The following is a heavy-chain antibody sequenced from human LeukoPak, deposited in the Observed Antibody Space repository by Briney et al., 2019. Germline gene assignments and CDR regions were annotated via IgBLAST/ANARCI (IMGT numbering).Heavy chain of an antibody. CDR3: ARGLGSSWYYFDY. CDR2: INPSGGST. Sequence: ASVKVSCKASGYTFTSYGISWVRQAPGQGLEWMGIINPSGGSTSYAQKFQGRVTMTRDMSTSTVYMELSSLRSEDTAVYYCARGLGSSWYYFDYWGQGTLVTVSS. D-gene: IGHD6-13*01. J-gene: IGHJ4*02. V-gene: IGHV1-46*01. CDR1: GYTFTSYG.